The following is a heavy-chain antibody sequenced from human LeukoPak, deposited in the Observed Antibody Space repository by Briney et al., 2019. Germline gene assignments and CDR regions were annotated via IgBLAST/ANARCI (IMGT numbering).Heavy chain of an antibody. CDR3: ARGGGVTGSYYYYYYYMDV. CDR2: IYYSGST. Sequence: PPETLSLTCTVSGGSISPYYWSWIRQPPGKGLEWIGYIYYSGSTNYNPSLKSRVTISVDTSKNQFSLKLRSVTAADTAVYYCARGGGVTGSYYYYYYYMDVWGKGTTVTISS. CDR1: GGSISPYY. J-gene: IGHJ6*03. D-gene: IGHD3-9*01. V-gene: IGHV4-59*01.